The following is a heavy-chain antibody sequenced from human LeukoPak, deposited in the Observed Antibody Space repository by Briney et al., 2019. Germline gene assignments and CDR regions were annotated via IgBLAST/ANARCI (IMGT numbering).Heavy chain of an antibody. J-gene: IGHJ4*02. Sequence: PSETLSLTCTVSGASVNSGSSYWSWIRQPPGKGPEWIGNIYYSGSTHYNPSLKSRVTMSLDTPKNEFSLKLSSLTAADTAMYFCARENRGQTYGSLLDYWGQGTLVTVSS. V-gene: IGHV4-61*01. CDR2: IYYSGST. CDR1: GASVNSGSSY. D-gene: IGHD4-17*01. CDR3: ARENRGQTYGSLLDY.